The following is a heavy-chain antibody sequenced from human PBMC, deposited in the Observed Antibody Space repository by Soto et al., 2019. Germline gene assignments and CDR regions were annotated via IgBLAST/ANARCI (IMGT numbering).Heavy chain of an antibody. CDR2: ISSSGNT. CDR3: ARAPMVLTRSYFDS. J-gene: IGHJ4*02. V-gene: IGHV4-59*01. CDR1: DGSIGNFY. Sequence: SETLSLTCTVSDGSIGNFYWSWIRQPPGKGLEWIGYISSSGNTNYNPSLKSRVSISVDTSKNQFSLNLTSVTAADTAVYYCARAPMVLTRSYFDSWGQGTPVTVSS. D-gene: IGHD3-22*01.